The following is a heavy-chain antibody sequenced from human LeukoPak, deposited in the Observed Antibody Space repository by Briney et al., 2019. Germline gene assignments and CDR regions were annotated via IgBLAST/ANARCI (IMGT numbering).Heavy chain of an antibody. CDR3: ARERTTIVSGTTIGAY. D-gene: IGHD2/OR15-2a*01. V-gene: IGHV3-48*04. J-gene: IGHJ4*02. CDR2: ITGSGDTI. Sequence: GGSLRLSCAASGFTFSSYSMNWVRQAPGKGLEWISYITGSGDTIYYADSVKGRFTISRDNAKNSLFLQMNSLTADNTAVYYCARERTTIVSGTTIGAYWGQGTLVTVSS. CDR1: GFTFSSYS.